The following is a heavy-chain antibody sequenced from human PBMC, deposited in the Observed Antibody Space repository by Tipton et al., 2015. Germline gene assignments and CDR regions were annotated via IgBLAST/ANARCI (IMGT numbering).Heavy chain of an antibody. D-gene: IGHD2/OR15-2a*01. CDR2: ISKDGSEK. Sequence: SLRLSCEASGITFSTYWMSWVRQAPGKGLEWIGQISKDGSEKYYLDSMKGRFTISRDNAKNSLYLQMNTLRAEDTAVYYCARDVNGGHFDMWGQGTAVTVS. CDR3: ARDVNGGHFDM. V-gene: IGHV3-7*01. J-gene: IGHJ3*02. CDR1: GITFSTYW.